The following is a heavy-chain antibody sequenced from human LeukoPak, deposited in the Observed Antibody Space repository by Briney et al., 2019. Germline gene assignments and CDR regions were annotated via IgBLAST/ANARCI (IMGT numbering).Heavy chain of an antibody. J-gene: IGHJ1*01. CDR2: ISSSSSYI. CDR1: GFTFSSYS. Sequence: TGGSLRLSCAASGFTFSSYSMNWVRQAPGKGLEWVSSISSSSSYIYYADSVKGRFTISRDNAKNSLYLQMNSLRAEDTAVYYCARDPDQPPRYFQHWGQGTLVTVSS. CDR3: ARDPDQPPRYFQH. D-gene: IGHD2-2*01. V-gene: IGHV3-21*01.